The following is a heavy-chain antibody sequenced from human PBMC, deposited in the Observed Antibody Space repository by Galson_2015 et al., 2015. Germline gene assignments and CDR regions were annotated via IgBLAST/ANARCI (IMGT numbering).Heavy chain of an antibody. V-gene: IGHV3-30*18. CDR2: ISSDGSNK. CDR3: AKDGVSYYYDSSGYYYVSFYFDY. CDR1: SSYG. J-gene: IGHJ4*02. D-gene: IGHD3-22*01. Sequence: SSYGMHWVRQAPGKGLEWVAVISSDGSNKYYADSVKGRFTISRDNSKNTLYLQMNSLRAEDTAVYYCAKDGVSYYYDSSGYYYVSFYFDYWGQGTLVTVSS.